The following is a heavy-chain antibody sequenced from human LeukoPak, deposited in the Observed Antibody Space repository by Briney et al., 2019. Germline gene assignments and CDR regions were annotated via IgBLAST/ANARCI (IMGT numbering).Heavy chain of an antibody. CDR2: IKTDGTEK. V-gene: IGHV3-7*01. J-gene: IGHJ4*02. CDR1: GFTLSGYW. D-gene: IGHD3-3*01. Sequence: SGGSLRLSCAASGFTLSGYWMSWVRQAPGRGLEWVANIKTDGTEKNYVDSVKGRFTISRDNAKNSLYLQLNSLIAEDTAVYYCARDWSGSGLTFDYWGQGALVTVSS. CDR3: ARDWSGSGLTFDY.